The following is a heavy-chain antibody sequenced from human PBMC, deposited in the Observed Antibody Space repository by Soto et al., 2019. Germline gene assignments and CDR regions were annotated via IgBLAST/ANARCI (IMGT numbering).Heavy chain of an antibody. D-gene: IGHD2-15*01. V-gene: IGHV1-3*05. CDR2: INAGNGNT. CDR1: GYTFTSYA. Sequence: QVQLVQSGAEEKKPGASVKVSCKASGYTFTSYAMHWVRQAPGQRLEWMGWINAGNGNTKYSQKFQGRVTITRDTSASTAYMELSSLRSEDTAVYYCARVIGYCSGGSCYSYHGMDVWGQGTTVTVSS. J-gene: IGHJ6*02. CDR3: ARVIGYCSGGSCYSYHGMDV.